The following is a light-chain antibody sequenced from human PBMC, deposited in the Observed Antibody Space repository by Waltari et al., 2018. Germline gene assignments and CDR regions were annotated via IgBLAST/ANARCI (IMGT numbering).Light chain of an antibody. V-gene: IGKV1-39*01. CDR3: QQSYSFTRT. CDR2: AAS. J-gene: IGKJ1*01. CDR1: QTIIRY. Sequence: DIQMTQSPSSLSASVGDRVHITCRASQTIIRYLNWYQQKPGKAPNLLIYAASSLQSGVPSRFSGSGSGRDFTLIITSLQPEDFATYYCQQSYSFTRTFGQGTKVEIK.